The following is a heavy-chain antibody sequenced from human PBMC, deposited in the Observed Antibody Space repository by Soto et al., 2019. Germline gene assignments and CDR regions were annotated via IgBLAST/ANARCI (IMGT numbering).Heavy chain of an antibody. Sequence: DVQLLESGGGLVQPGGSLRLSCAASGFSFSSYAMVWVRQAPGKGLEWVAVISARGGSSYFADSVKGRFTLSRDNSKNVLSLEMNSLRAEDMAIYFCAIGSIEYSASVDNWGQGTLVFVSS. V-gene: IGHV3-23*01. D-gene: IGHD5-12*01. J-gene: IGHJ4*02. CDR2: ISARGGSS. CDR1: GFSFSSYA. CDR3: AIGSIEYSASVDN.